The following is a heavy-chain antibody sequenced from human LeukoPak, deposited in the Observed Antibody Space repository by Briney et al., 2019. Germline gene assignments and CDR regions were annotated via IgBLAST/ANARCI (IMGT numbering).Heavy chain of an antibody. D-gene: IGHD2-15*01. CDR3: ARDEVLGYCSGGSCPSTFDY. CDR2: ISAYNGNT. J-gene: IGHJ4*02. Sequence: GASVKVSCKASCYTFTSYGISWVRQAPGQGLEWMGWISAYNGNTNYAQKLQGRVTMTTDTSTSTAYMELRSLRSDDTAVYYCARDEVLGYCSGGSCPSTFDYWGQGTLVTVSS. CDR1: CYTFTSYG. V-gene: IGHV1-18*01.